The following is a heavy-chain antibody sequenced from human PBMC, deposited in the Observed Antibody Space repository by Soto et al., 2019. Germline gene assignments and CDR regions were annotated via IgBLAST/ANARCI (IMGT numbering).Heavy chain of an antibody. CDR3: ARAPLYGDSYYFDY. D-gene: IGHD4-17*01. Sequence: PSETLSLTCTVSGRSTSSHDWRWNRQPPGKGLEWIGYIYYSGSTNYNPSLKSRVTISVDTSKNQFSLKLSSVTAADTAVYYCARAPLYGDSYYFDYWGQGTLVTVS. CDR1: GRSTSSHD. J-gene: IGHJ4*02. CDR2: IYYSGST. V-gene: IGHV4-59*11.